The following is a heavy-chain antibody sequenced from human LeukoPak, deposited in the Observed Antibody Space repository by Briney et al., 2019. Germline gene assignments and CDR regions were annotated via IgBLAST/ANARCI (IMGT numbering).Heavy chain of an antibody. J-gene: IGHJ4*02. CDR3: ARDREYVTTGELEY. Sequence: SSVTVTCKGSGLTFSSYAINWVRQAPGQGLEWMGGIIPIFGTATYAQKFQGRVTITADESTTTVYMELSSLRSEDTAVYYCARDREYVTTGELEYWGQGTLVTVSS. CDR2: IIPIFGTA. V-gene: IGHV1-69*01. CDR1: GLTFSSYA. D-gene: IGHD7-27*01.